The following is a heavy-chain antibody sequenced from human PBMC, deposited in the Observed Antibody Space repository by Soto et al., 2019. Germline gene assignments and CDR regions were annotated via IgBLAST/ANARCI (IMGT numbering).Heavy chain of an antibody. J-gene: IGHJ5*02. CDR3: ASTYYYDSSGYYWRWFDP. V-gene: IGHV1-69*13. CDR1: GGTFSSYA. Sequence: GASVKVSCKASGGTFSSYAISWVRQAPGQGLEWMGGIIPIFGTANYAQKFQGRVTITADESTSTAYMELSSLRSEDTAVYYCASTYYYDSSGYYWRWFDPWGQGTLVTVSS. D-gene: IGHD3-22*01. CDR2: IIPIFGTA.